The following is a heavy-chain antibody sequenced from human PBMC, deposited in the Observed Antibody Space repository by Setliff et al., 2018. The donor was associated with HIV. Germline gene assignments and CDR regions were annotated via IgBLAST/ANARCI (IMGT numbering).Heavy chain of an antibody. Sequence: GGSLRLSCAASGFTFSSAWMSWVRQDREKGLEWVGRILSKADGGTTDYAAPVKGRFTISRDDSINTLYLQMTSLKTEDTAVYYCARGRLLWSGSYYYYYMDFWGKGTTVTVSS. V-gene: IGHV3-15*01. CDR1: GFTFSSAW. J-gene: IGHJ6*03. CDR3: ARGRLLWSGSYYYYYMDF. D-gene: IGHD3-10*01. CDR2: ILSKADGGTT.